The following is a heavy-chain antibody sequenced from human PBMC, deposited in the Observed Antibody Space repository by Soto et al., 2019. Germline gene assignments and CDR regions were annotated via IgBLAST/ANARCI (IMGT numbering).Heavy chain of an antibody. CDR2: IKSKTDGGTT. D-gene: IGHD3-9*01. Sequence: PGGSLRLSCAASGFTFSNAWMNWVRQAPGKGLEWVGRIKSKTDGGTTDYAAPVKGRFTISRDDSKNTLYLQMNSLKTEDTAVYYCHYDILTGYLFFGMDVWGQGTTVTVSS. J-gene: IGHJ6*02. CDR3: HYDILTGYLFFGMDV. CDR1: GFTFSNAW. V-gene: IGHV3-15*07.